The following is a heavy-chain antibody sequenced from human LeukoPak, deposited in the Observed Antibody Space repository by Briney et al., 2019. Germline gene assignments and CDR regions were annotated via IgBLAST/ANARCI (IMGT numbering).Heavy chain of an antibody. Sequence: ASVKVSCKASGYTFTGYYMHWVRQAPGQGLEWMGWINPNSGGTNYAQKFQGRVTMTRDTSISTAYMELSRLRSDDTAVYYCARAVVVTAISVDYWGQGTLVTVSS. CDR2: INPNSGGT. J-gene: IGHJ4*02. CDR3: ARAVVVTAISVDY. V-gene: IGHV1-2*02. D-gene: IGHD2-21*02. CDR1: GYTFTGYY.